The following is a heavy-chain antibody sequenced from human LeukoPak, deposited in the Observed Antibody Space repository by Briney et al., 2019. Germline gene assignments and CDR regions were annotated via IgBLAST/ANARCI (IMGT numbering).Heavy chain of an antibody. V-gene: IGHV4-34*01. J-gene: IGHJ4*02. CDR2: INHSGST. CDR1: GGSFSGYY. CDR3: ARDPVYGDYLGNY. Sequence: SETLSLTCAVYGGSFSGYYWSWIRQPPGKGLEWIGEINHSGSTNYNPSLKSRVTISVDTSKNQFSLKLSSVTAADTAVYYCARDPVYGDYLGNYWGQGTLVTVSS. D-gene: IGHD4-17*01.